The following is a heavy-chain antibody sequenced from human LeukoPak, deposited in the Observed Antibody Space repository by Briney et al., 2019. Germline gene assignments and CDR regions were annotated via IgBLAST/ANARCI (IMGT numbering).Heavy chain of an antibody. D-gene: IGHD4-17*01. V-gene: IGHV5-51*01. CDR3: ARSRYYGDPYYFGL. Sequence: GESLKISCKGSGYTPTNDWIGWVRQMPGKGLEWLGIIYVVDSDTRYRPSFQGQVTISADKSINTAYLQWSSLEASDTAMYYCARSRYYGDPYYFGLWGLGTLVTVSS. CDR1: GYTPTNDW. J-gene: IGHJ4*02. CDR2: IYVVDSDT.